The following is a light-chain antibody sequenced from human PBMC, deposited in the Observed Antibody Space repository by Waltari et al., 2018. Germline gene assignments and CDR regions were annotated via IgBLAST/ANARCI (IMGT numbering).Light chain of an antibody. Sequence: DIVMTQSPDSLAVSLGERATINCKSSQSVLYNSNNKNYLAWYQQKPGQPPKLRIYWASTRESGVPDRFSGSGSGTDFTLTVSSLQAEDVAVYYCQQYYTTPFTFGPGTKVDI. CDR3: QQYYTTPFT. J-gene: IGKJ3*01. CDR1: QSVLYNSNNKNY. CDR2: WAS. V-gene: IGKV4-1*01.